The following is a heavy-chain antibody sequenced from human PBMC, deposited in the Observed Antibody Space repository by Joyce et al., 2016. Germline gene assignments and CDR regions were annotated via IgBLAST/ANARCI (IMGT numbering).Heavy chain of an antibody. J-gene: IGHJ4*02. CDR2: INSDGSSI. D-gene: IGHD1-26*01. Sequence: EVQLVESGGGLVQPGGSLRLSCAAAGFNFSSSWRHWVRQTPGNGLVWVSRINSDGSSISYADSVKGRCTVSRDNTKNTLYLQMNSLRAEDTAVFYCARGGTDGNLFDYWGQGTLVTVSS. CDR1: GFNFSSSW. CDR3: ARGGTDGNLFDY. V-gene: IGHV3-74*01.